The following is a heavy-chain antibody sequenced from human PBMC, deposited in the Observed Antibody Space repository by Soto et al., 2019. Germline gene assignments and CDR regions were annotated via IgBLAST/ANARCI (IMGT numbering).Heavy chain of an antibody. V-gene: IGHV1-18*01. CDR1: GYTFTSDA. CDR2: ISAYNGNT. Sequence: ASVKVSCKASGYTFTSDAMHWVRQAPGQGLEWMGWISAYNGNTNYAQKLQGRVTMTTDTSTSTAYMELRSLRSDDTAVYYCARSITMIVVAPGYWGQGTLVTVSS. D-gene: IGHD3-22*01. J-gene: IGHJ4*02. CDR3: ARSITMIVVAPGY.